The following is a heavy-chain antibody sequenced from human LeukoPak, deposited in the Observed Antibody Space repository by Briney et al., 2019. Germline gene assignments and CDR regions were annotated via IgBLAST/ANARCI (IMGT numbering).Heavy chain of an antibody. V-gene: IGHV4-4*07. D-gene: IGHD1-26*01. J-gene: IGHJ4*02. CDR1: GGSISNYY. Sequence: PSETLSLTCTVSGGSISNYYWSWIRQPAGKGLEWVGRIYTSGSTNYNNNPSLKSRITMSVDTSKNQISLKLSSVTAADTAVYYCARAPTGVGATLFDYWGQGTLVTVSS. CDR3: ARAPTGVGATLFDY. CDR2: IYTSGST.